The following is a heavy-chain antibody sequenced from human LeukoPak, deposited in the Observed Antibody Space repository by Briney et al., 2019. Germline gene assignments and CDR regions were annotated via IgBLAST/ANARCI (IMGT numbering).Heavy chain of an antibody. CDR1: GFTFSSYS. Sequence: GGSLRLSCAASGFTFSSYSMNWVRQAPGKGLEWVSYISSSSSTIYYADSVKGRFTISRDNAKNSLYLQMNSLRAEDTAVYYCARDLSSSSWPYYFDYWGQGTLVTVSS. V-gene: IGHV3-48*01. CDR3: ARDLSSSSWPYYFDY. D-gene: IGHD6-13*01. CDR2: ISSSSSTI. J-gene: IGHJ4*02.